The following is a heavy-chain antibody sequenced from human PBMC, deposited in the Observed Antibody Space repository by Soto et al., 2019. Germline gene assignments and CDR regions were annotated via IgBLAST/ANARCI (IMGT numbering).Heavy chain of an antibody. J-gene: IGHJ6*03. V-gene: IGHV1-18*01. D-gene: IGHD3-3*01. CDR1: GYTFTSYG. Sequence: QVQLVQSGAEVKKPGASVKVSCKASGYTFTSYGISWVRQAPGQGLEWMGWISAYNGNTNYAQKLQGRVTMTTATSTRTADLELRSLRSDDTAVYYCARAYDFWSGYYQGGADYYYYMDVWGKGTTVTVSS. CDR3: ARAYDFWSGYYQGGADYYYYMDV. CDR2: ISAYNGNT.